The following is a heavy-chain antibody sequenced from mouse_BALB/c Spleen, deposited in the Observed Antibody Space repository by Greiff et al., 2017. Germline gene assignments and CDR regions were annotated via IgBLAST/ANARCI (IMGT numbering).Heavy chain of an antibody. D-gene: IGHD2-3*01. CDR3: ARWGDGYYSDY. CDR2: IYPGDGDT. Sequence: QVQLQQSGPELVKPGASVKISCKASGYAFSSSWMNWVKQRPGQGLEWIGRIYPGDGDTNYNGKFKGKATLTADKSSSTAYMQLSSLTSVDSAVYFCARWGDGYYSDYWGQGTTLTVSS. CDR1: GYAFSSSW. V-gene: IGHV1-82*01. J-gene: IGHJ2*01.